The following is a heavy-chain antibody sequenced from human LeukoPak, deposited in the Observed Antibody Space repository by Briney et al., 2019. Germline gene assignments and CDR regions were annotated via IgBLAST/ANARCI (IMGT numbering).Heavy chain of an antibody. D-gene: IGHD2-15*01. J-gene: IGHJ3*02. V-gene: IGHV4-34*01. Sequence: PSETLSLTCAVYGGSFRGYYWSWIRQPPGKGLEWIGEINHSGSTNYNPSLKSRVTISVDTSKNQFSLKLSSVTAADTAVYYCARRPCSGGSCYFRTDAFDIWGQGTMVTVSS. CDR1: GGSFRGYY. CDR2: INHSGST. CDR3: ARRPCSGGSCYFRTDAFDI.